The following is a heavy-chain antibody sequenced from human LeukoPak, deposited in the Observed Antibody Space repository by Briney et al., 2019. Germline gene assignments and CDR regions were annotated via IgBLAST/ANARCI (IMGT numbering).Heavy chain of an antibody. CDR3: ARYPARHLGEPGIDY. D-gene: IGHD6-13*01. CDR1: GFTFSSYA. V-gene: IGHV4-39*01. J-gene: IGHJ4*02. Sequence: PGGSLRLSCAASGFTFSSYAMSWVRQPPGKGLEWIGSLYYTGTTYYNPSLKSRVTMSVDTSKNQFSLKVNSVTAADTAVYYCARYPARHLGEPGIDYWGQGALVTVSS. CDR2: LYYTGTT.